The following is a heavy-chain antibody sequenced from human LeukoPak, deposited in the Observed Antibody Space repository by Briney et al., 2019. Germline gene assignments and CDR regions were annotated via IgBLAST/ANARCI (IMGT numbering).Heavy chain of an antibody. D-gene: IGHD3-10*01. J-gene: IGHJ6*03. CDR2: ISSSGSTI. CDR1: GFTFSDYY. V-gene: IGHV3-11*04. Sequence: GGSLRLSCAASGFTFSDYYMSWIRQAPGKGLEWVSYISSSGSTIYYADSVKGRFTISKDNAKNSLYLQMNSLRAEDTAVYYCARGGYYGSGSYYNRWAYDYYYYYMDVWGKGTTVTVSS. CDR3: ARGGYYGSGSYYNRWAYDYYYYYMDV.